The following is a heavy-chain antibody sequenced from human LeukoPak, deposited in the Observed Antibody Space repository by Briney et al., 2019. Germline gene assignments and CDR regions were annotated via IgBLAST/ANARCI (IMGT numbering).Heavy chain of an antibody. V-gene: IGHV3-30*18. CDR2: ISYDGSNK. Sequence: GGSLRLSRAGSGFPFINFAMHWVRQAPGKGLEWVAFISYDGSNKYYADSVKGRFTISRDNSKNTLYLQMNRLRTKDTGSSYCVNELEYGYRSGSDYWGQGTLVTVSS. CDR3: VNELEYGYRSGSDY. D-gene: IGHD6-19*01. CDR1: GFPFINFA. J-gene: IGHJ4*02.